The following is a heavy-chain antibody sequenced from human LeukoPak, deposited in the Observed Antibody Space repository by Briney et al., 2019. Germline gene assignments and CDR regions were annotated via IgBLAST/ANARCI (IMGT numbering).Heavy chain of an antibody. J-gene: IGHJ4*02. V-gene: IGHV3-11*01. Sequence: GGSLRLSCAASGFTFSDYYMSWIRQAPGKGLEWVSYISSSGSTIYYADSVKGRFTISRDNAKNSLYLQMNSLRVEDTAVYYCARDPDCSGGSCYGSFDYWGQGTLVTVSS. CDR2: ISSSGSTI. D-gene: IGHD2-15*01. CDR1: GFTFSDYY. CDR3: ARDPDCSGGSCYGSFDY.